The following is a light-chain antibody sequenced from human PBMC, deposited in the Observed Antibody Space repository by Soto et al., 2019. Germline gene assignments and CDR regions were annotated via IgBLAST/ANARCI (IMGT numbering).Light chain of an antibody. CDR1: QTVGSS. Sequence: EIVMTQSPATLSVSPGERATLSCRASQTVGSSLAWYQQKPGQAPRLLIYGAFTRATGISGSFTGSGSGTDFTLTISSLQSEDFAVYYCQQYSSWPVTFGGGTKVEIK. V-gene: IGKV3-15*01. J-gene: IGKJ4*01. CDR2: GAF. CDR3: QQYSSWPVT.